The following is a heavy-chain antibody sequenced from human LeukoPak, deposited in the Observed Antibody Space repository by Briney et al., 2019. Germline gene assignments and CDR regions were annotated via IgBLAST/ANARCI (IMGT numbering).Heavy chain of an antibody. Sequence: SETLSLTCTVSGGSVSSGSYCWSWIRQPPGKGLEWIGYIYYSGSTNYNPSLKSRVTISVDTSKNQFSLKLSSVTAADTAVYYCARVRLYYDSSGYYRDFDYWGQGTLVTVSS. J-gene: IGHJ4*02. CDR2: IYYSGST. CDR3: ARVRLYYDSSGYYRDFDY. D-gene: IGHD3-22*01. CDR1: GGSVSSGSYC. V-gene: IGHV4-61*01.